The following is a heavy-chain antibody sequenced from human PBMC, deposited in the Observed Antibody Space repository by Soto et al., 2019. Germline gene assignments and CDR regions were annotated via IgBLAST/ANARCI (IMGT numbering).Heavy chain of an antibody. CDR2: IYTSGST. V-gene: IGHV4-4*07. Sequence: SETLSLTCTVSGDSISSHYWRWMRQTAGKGLEWIGRIYTSGSTNYNPSRKSRRTMSVDTSKNQFSLKLSSVTAADTGVYFCARQLYSSSTYNWFDRCGQGTLVTV. CDR1: GDSISSHY. J-gene: IGHJ5*02. CDR3: ARQLYSSSTYNWFDR. D-gene: IGHD6-13*01.